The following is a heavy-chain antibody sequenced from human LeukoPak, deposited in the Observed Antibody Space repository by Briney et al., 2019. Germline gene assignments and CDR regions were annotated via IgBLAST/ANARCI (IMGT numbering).Heavy chain of an antibody. V-gene: IGHV3-48*03. CDR3: ARDSSGYVDF. J-gene: IGHJ4*02. CDR1: GFTFRSYE. D-gene: IGHD3-22*01. Sequence: GGSLRLSCAASGFTFRSYEMNWVRQAPGKGLEWVSYISSSGSTIYYADSVKGRFIISRDNAKNSLYLQMNSLRAEDTAVYYCARDSSGYVDFWGQGTLVTVSS. CDR2: ISSSGSTI.